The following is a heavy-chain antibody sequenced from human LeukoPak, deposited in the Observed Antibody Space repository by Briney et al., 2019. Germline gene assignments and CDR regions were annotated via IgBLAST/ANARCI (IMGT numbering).Heavy chain of an antibody. CDR1: GGSISSYY. J-gene: IGHJ4*02. Sequence: SETLSLTCTVSGGSISSYYWSWIRQPPGKGLEWIGYIYYSGSTNYNPSLKCRVTISVDTSKNQFSLKLSSVTAADTTVYYCARDPLRRPGYWGQGTLVTVSS. CDR2: IYYSGST. D-gene: IGHD5-12*01. V-gene: IGHV4-59*01. CDR3: ARDPLRRPGY.